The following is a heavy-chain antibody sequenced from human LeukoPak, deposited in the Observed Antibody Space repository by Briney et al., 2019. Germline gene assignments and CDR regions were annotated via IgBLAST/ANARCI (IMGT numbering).Heavy chain of an antibody. CDR2: IYNGGDT. Sequence: GGSLRLSCAASGFTVSSNYMRWVRQAPGKGLEWVSVIYNGGDTYYADSVKGRFTISRDNSKNTLYLQMNTLRAEDTAVYYCARASGYSGYDAFDYWGQGTLVTVSS. V-gene: IGHV3-53*01. J-gene: IGHJ4*02. CDR1: GFTVSSNY. D-gene: IGHD5-12*01. CDR3: ARASGYSGYDAFDY.